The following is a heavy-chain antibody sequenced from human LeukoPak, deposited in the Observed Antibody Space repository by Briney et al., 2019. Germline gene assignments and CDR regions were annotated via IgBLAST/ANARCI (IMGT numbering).Heavy chain of an antibody. V-gene: IGHV1-69*04. J-gene: IGHJ4*02. Sequence: SVKVSCKASGGTFSSYTISWVRQAPGQGLEWMGRIIPILGIAKYAQKFQGRVTITADKSTSTAYMELSSLRSEDTAVYYCAREAPGIAAAADYWGQGTLVTVSS. CDR2: IIPILGIA. CDR1: GGTFSSYT. CDR3: AREAPGIAAAADY. D-gene: IGHD6-13*01.